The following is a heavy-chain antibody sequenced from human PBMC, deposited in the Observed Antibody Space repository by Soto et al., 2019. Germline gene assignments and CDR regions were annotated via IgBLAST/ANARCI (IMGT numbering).Heavy chain of an antibody. Sequence: QVQLVQSGAEVKKPGASVKVSCKASGYTFTNYGISWVRQAPGQGLEWMGWISAYNGNTKYAQKLQGRVTMTTDTGTSTADMELRSLRSDDTAVYYCARGVGSGSYYNHYNWFDPWGQGTLVTVSS. CDR2: ISAYNGNT. J-gene: IGHJ5*02. V-gene: IGHV1-18*01. CDR3: ARGVGSGSYYNHYNWFDP. CDR1: GYTFTNYG. D-gene: IGHD3-10*01.